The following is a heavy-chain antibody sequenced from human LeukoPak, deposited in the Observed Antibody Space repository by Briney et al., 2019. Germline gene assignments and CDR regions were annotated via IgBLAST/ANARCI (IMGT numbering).Heavy chain of an antibody. CDR1: GGSISSYY. Sequence: SETLSLTCTVSGGSISSYYWSWIRQPPGKGLEWIGEINHSGSTNYNPSLKSRVTISVDTSKNQFSLKLSSVTAADTAVYYCARAANWYYDILTGYPASNWFDPWGQGTLVTVSS. D-gene: IGHD3-9*01. CDR3: ARAANWYYDILTGYPASNWFDP. CDR2: INHSGST. J-gene: IGHJ5*02. V-gene: IGHV4-34*01.